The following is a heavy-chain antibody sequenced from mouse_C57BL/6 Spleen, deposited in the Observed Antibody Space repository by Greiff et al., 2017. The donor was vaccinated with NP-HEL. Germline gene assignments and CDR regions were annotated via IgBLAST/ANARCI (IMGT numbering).Heavy chain of an antibody. CDR1: GYSITSGYY. J-gene: IGHJ3*01. CDR3: AREVYYGYDSWFAY. CDR2: IIYDGSH. Sequence: EVKLEESGPGLVKPSQSLSLTCSVTGYSITSGYYWNWIRQFPANKLELMGFIIYDGSHNYNPSLKNRISITRDTSKNQFFLKLNSGTTEDTATYYCAREVYYGYDSWFAYWGQGTLVTVSA. V-gene: IGHV3-6*01. D-gene: IGHD2-2*01.